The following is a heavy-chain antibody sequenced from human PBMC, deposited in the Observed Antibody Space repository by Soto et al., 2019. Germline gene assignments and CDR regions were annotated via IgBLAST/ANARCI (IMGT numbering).Heavy chain of an antibody. CDR3: ARQGGEYNTMSDY. CDR1: GYTFSKYW. Sequence: GESLKISCKGSGYTFSKYWIGWVRQTPGKGLEWMGMIYPGDSDARYSPSFEGQFTFSVDKSINTAYLQWNSLMASDTAMDYCARQGGEYNTMSDYWGQGTLVTVSS. D-gene: IGHD3-10*01. J-gene: IGHJ4*02. CDR2: IYPGDSDA. V-gene: IGHV5-51*01.